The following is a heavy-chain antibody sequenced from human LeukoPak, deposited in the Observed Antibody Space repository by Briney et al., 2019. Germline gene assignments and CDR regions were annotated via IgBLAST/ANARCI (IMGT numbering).Heavy chain of an antibody. CDR2: IIPIFGTA. CDR3: ARGTSRYYHSSGYLD. D-gene: IGHD3-22*01. Sequence: SVKVSCKASGGTFSSYAISWVRQAPGQGLEWMGRIIPIFGTANYAQKFQGRVTITTDESTSTAYMELSSLRSEDTAVYYCARGTSRYYHSSGYLDWGQGTLVTVSS. J-gene: IGHJ4*02. CDR1: GGTFSSYA. V-gene: IGHV1-69*05.